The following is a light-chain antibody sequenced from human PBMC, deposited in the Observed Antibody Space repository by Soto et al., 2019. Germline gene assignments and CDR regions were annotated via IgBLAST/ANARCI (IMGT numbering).Light chain of an antibody. CDR2: DAS. CDR1: QSVISN. Sequence: EIVLTQSPGTLSLSPGERATLFCRASQSVISNHLGWYRQKPGQAPRLLIFDASNRATGIPARFSGSGSGTDFTLTISSLEPEDFAVYYCQQRSIWPPLTFGGGTKVDIK. CDR3: QQRSIWPPLT. J-gene: IGKJ4*01. V-gene: IGKV3-11*01.